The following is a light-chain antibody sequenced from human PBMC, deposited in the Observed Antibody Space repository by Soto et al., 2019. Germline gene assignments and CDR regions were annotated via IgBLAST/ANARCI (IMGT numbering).Light chain of an antibody. Sequence: EIVLTQSPATLSSFPGDRVTLSCRASQAVNTRLAWYQHKPGQAPRLLIYVTSNRAAGIPARFSGSGSETDFTLTISDVQPEDFAVYYCHQRKRLPRTFGQGTKVDIK. J-gene: IGKJ1*01. CDR2: VTS. V-gene: IGKV3-11*01. CDR3: HQRKRLPRT. CDR1: QAVNTR.